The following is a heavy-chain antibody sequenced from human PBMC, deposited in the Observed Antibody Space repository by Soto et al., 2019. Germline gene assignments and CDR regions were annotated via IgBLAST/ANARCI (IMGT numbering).Heavy chain of an antibody. Sequence: GGSLRLSCAASGFTFNNYAMSWVRQAPGKGLEWVSAISANGQGIYYADSVKGRFIISRDSSKNTVFLHMDSLTAEDTAVYYCSKNRNYPLDRFHNWGQGTLVTVSS. CDR1: GFTFNNYA. D-gene: IGHD1-1*01. J-gene: IGHJ4*02. CDR3: SKNRNYPLDRFHN. V-gene: IGHV3-23*01. CDR2: ISANGQGI.